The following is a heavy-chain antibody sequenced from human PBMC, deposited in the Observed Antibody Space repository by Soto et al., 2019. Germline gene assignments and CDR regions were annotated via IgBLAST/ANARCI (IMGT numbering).Heavy chain of an antibody. CDR2: ISGFSAGSAST. D-gene: IGHD3-10*01. CDR3: ARVPPFFGLDAFDF. J-gene: IGHJ3*01. Sequence: EVQLLESGGGLVQPGGSLRLSCAASGFTFNSYAMHWVRQAPGKGLEWVSGISGFSAGSASTYFADSVKGRFIISRHISNNTLYLQMHNLRAEDAALYYCARVPPFFGLDAFDFWGHGTWVTVSS. V-gene: IGHV3-23*01. CDR1: GFTFNSYA.